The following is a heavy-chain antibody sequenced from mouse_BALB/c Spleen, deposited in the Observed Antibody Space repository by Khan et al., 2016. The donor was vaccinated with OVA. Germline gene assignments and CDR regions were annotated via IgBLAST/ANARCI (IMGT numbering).Heavy chain of an antibody. V-gene: IGHV9-3*02. CDR2: IKTNSGDP. D-gene: IGHD1-2*01. Sequence: QIQLVQSGPELKKPGETVKISCKASGYIFTNYGINWVKQAPGEGLKWMGWIKTNSGDPTYAEEFKGRFAFSLETSARTAYLQINNLKNEDTATDFCARRLNALDYWGRGTSVTVAS. CDR1: GYIFTNYG. J-gene: IGHJ4*01. CDR3: ARRLNALDY.